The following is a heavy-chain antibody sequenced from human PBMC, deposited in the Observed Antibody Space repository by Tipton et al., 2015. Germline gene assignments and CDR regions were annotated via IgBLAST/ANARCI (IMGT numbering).Heavy chain of an antibody. J-gene: IGHJ6*02. CDR3: ARDLEHGMDV. V-gene: IGHV4-61*01. Sequence: TLSLTCAVSAYSISSDYYWGWIRQPPGKGLEWIGYISFSDTTHYNPSLKSRITISLNTSKNQFSLKMSSVTAADTAVYFCARDLEHGMDVWGQGTTVTVS. CDR2: ISFSDTT. CDR1: AYSISSDYY.